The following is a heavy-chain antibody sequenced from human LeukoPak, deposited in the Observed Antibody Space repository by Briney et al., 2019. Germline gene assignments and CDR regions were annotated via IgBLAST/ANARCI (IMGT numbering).Heavy chain of an antibody. D-gene: IGHD4-17*01. Sequence: GGSLRLSCPASGFTVSCYAMTWVRQAPGKGLEWVSAIGYSAGGTYYADSVKGRFTISRDNSMNTLYLQMSSLRADDTALYYCAKDDDGHHHGVDHWGQGTLVTVSS. J-gene: IGHJ4*02. CDR1: GFTVSCYA. CDR2: IGYSAGGT. V-gene: IGHV3-23*01. CDR3: AKDDDGHHHGVDH.